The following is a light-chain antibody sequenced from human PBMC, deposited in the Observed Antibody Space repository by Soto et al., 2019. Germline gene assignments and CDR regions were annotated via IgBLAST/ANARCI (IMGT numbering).Light chain of an antibody. CDR1: RGVGSN. J-gene: IGKJ2*01. Sequence: ETVMTQSPAALSVSPGEGATLYCRASRGVGSNLAWYQQKPGQAPRLLIYGASTRATGVPSRFSGSGSGIEFTLTISSLKAEDFEVYYCKQYNNWPQYTFVKGTKREIK. CDR3: KQYNNWPQYT. CDR2: GAS. V-gene: IGKV3-15*01.